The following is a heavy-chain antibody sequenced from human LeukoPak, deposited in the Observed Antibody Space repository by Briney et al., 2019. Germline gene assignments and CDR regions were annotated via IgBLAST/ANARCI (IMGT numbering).Heavy chain of an antibody. J-gene: IGHJ6*03. CDR1: GYTFTSYA. V-gene: IGHV1-3*03. CDR2: INAGNGNT. D-gene: IGHD3-10*01. Sequence: GASVKVSCKASGYTFTSYAMHWVRQAPGQRLEWMGWINAGNGNTKYSQEFQGRVTITRDTSASTAYMELSSLRSEDMAVYYCARGLLWFGERPLPGGAYYMDVWGKGTTVTVSS. CDR3: ARGLLWFGERPLPGGAYYMDV.